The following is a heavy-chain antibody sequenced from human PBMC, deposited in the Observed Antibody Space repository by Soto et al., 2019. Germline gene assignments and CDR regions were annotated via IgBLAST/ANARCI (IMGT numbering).Heavy chain of an antibody. J-gene: IGHJ4*02. CDR1: LFTFSDSA. Sequence: SLRLSCASSLFTFSDSAMHLVLHSSVKWLEFFCRIISKANIYATAYAASVKGRFTISRDDSKNTAYLQMNSLKTEDTAVYYCTCFGSLPKPRVYWGQGTLVTVSS. CDR2: IISKANIYAT. V-gene: IGHV3-73*01. D-gene: IGHD3-3*01. CDR3: TCFGSLPKPRVY.